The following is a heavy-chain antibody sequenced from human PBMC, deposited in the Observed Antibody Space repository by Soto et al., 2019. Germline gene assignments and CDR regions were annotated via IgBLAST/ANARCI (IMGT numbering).Heavy chain of an antibody. CDR3: AKDHGWYAPPGLFDY. J-gene: IGHJ4*02. CDR2: ISYDGSHK. D-gene: IGHD6-19*01. V-gene: IGHV3-30*18. Sequence: GGSLRLPCAASGFTFSTYGMHWVRQAPGKGLEWVAFISYDGSHKYYADSVKGRFTISRDNSKNALYLQMNSLRAEDTAVYYCAKDHGWYAPPGLFDYWGQGTLVNVSS. CDR1: GFTFSTYG.